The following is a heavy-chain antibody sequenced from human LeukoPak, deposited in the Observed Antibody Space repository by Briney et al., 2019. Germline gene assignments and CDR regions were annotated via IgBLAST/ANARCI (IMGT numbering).Heavy chain of an antibody. V-gene: IGHV1-8*01. Sequence: GASVKVSCKASGYTFTSYDINWVRQATGQGLEWMGWMNPNSGNTGYAQKFQGRVTMTRNTSISTAYMELSSLRSEDTAVYYCAKALRMVRGAMWYHFDYWGQGTLVTVSS. CDR2: MNPNSGNT. CDR3: AKALRMVRGAMWYHFDY. J-gene: IGHJ4*02. CDR1: GYTFTSYD. D-gene: IGHD3-10*01.